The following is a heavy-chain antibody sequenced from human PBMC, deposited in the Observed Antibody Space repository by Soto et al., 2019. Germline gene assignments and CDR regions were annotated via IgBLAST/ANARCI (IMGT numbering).Heavy chain of an antibody. J-gene: IGHJ4*02. CDR1: GGTFSSYA. CDR3: ARGDWNYASPVFEY. CDR2: IIPIFGTA. Sequence: QVQLVQSGAEVKKPGSSVKVSCKASGGTFSSYAISWVRQAPGQGLEWMGGIIPIFGTANYAQKFQGRVNITGDESTSPAYMELSSLRSEDTAVYYCARGDWNYASPVFEYWGQGTLVTVSS. V-gene: IGHV1-69*01. D-gene: IGHD1-7*01.